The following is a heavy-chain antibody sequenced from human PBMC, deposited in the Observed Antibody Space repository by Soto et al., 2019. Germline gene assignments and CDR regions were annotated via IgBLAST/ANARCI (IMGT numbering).Heavy chain of an antibody. CDR2: IWYDGSNK. D-gene: IGHD3-16*01. J-gene: IGHJ6*02. CDR3: AREGYAGLYGMDV. V-gene: IGHV3-33*01. Sequence: QVQLVESGGGVVQPGRSLRLSCAASGFTFSSYGMHWVRQAPGKGLEWVAVIWYDGSNKYYADSVKGRFTISRDNSKNTLYLQMNSLRAEDTAVYYCAREGYAGLYGMDVWGQGTTVTVSS. CDR1: GFTFSSYG.